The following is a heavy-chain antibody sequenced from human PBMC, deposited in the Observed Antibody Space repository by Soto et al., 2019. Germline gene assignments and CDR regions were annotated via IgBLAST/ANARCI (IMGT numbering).Heavy chain of an antibody. V-gene: IGHV4-4*02. J-gene: IGHJ5*02. CDR1: GDSISSNDW. CDR3: ARGNDNDDFWSHWPLAP. CDR2: IYESGTK. Sequence: PSETLSLTCVVSGDSISSNDWWSWVRQPPGKGLEWIGEIYESGTKNYNPSLKSRVTISVDKSKNQLSLKLISVTAADTALYYCARGNDNDDFWSHWPLAPWGQGTLVTVSS. D-gene: IGHD3-3*01.